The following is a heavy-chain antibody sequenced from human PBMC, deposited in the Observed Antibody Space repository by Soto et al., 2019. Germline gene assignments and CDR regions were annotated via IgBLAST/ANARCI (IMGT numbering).Heavy chain of an antibody. V-gene: IGHV4-59*12. CDR1: GCSIGNSS. CDR2: IYYSGSS. D-gene: IGHD3-16*01. J-gene: IGHJ6*02. CDR3: ARAQYVDYGYCMDV. Sequence: AETLSLTCTVSGCSIGNSSWSWVRQSPGKGLEWIGYIYYSGSSNYNPSLKSRVTISVDTSKNKFSLKLSSVSAEDTAVYYCARAQYVDYGYCMDVWGQGTTVTVSS.